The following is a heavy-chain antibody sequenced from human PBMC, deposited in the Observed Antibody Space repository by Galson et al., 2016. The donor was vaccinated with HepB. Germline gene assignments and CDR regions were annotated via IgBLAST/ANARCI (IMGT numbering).Heavy chain of an antibody. J-gene: IGHJ4*02. CDR2: IYWDDDR. CDR1: GVSLSTDGVS. D-gene: IGHD3-10*01. Sequence: PALVKPTQTLTLTCNVSGVSLSTDGVSVAWIRQPPGKALEWLALIYWDDDRRSTTSLRKRPIITKDTSKNHVVLTLGNMDPVDTRTYFCALSSRFYGSRRTYGLFDFWGQGTRVTVSS. CDR3: ALSSRFYGSRRTYGLFDF. V-gene: IGHV2-5*02.